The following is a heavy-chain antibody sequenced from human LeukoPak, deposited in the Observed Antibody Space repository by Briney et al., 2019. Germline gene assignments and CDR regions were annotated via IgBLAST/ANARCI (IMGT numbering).Heavy chain of an antibody. CDR1: GLTGSHNY. J-gene: IGHJ4*02. Sequence: PGGSLRLSCAASGLTGSHNYVSWVRQAPGKGLEWVSAIHTSGDTCYADSVKGRFTISRDNSKNTLYLQMNSLRAEDTAVYYCAKLISGSPPTAPFDYWGQGTLVTVSS. CDR2: IHTSGDT. D-gene: IGHD1-26*01. CDR3: AKLISGSPPTAPFDY. V-gene: IGHV3-53*01.